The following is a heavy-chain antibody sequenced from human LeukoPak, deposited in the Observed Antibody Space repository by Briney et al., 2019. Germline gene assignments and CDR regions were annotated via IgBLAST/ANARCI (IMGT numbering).Heavy chain of an antibody. Sequence: RGSLRLSCAASGFTFSSYGMHWVRQAPGKGLKWVAFIRYDGSKKYYADSVKGRFTISRDNSKNTLYLQMNSLRAEDTAVYYWAKGDYGDPYVYWGQGTLVTVSS. CDR2: IRYDGSKK. CDR3: AKGDYGDPYVY. V-gene: IGHV3-30*02. CDR1: GFTFSSYG. D-gene: IGHD4-17*01. J-gene: IGHJ4*02.